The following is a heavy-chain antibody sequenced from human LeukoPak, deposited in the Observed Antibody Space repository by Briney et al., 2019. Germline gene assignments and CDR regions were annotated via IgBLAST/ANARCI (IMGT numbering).Heavy chain of an antibody. CDR2: ISGSGGST. Sequence: GGSLRLSCAASEFTFSSYAMSWVREAPGQGLEWVSAISGSGGSTYYADSVEGRFTISRDNSKNTLYLQMNSLRAEDTAVHYCAKANGGNLDYWGQGTLVTVSS. V-gene: IGHV3-23*01. CDR1: EFTFSSYA. CDR3: AKANGGNLDY. D-gene: IGHD4-23*01. J-gene: IGHJ4*02.